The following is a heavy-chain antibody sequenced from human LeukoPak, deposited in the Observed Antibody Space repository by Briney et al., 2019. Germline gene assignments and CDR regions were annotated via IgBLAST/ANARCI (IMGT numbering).Heavy chain of an antibody. J-gene: IGHJ4*02. D-gene: IGHD1-20*01. CDR3: ARRITGTTSDSFDY. V-gene: IGHV4-59*08. Sequence: PSETLSLTCTVSGGSITSYYWSWIRQPPGKGLEWIGFIYYSGITNYNPSLKSRVTISVDTSKNQFSLKLSSVTAADTAVYYCARRITGTTSDSFDYWGQGTLVTVSS. CDR1: GGSITSYY. CDR2: IYYSGIT.